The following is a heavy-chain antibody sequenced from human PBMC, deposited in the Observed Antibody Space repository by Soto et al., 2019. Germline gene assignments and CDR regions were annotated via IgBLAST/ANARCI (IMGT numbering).Heavy chain of an antibody. CDR3: ARESAMASFAMDV. CDR2: ISSSSSYT. J-gene: IGHJ6*02. D-gene: IGHD5-18*01. V-gene: IGHV3-11*05. Sequence: QVQLVESGGGLVKPGGSLRLSCAASGFTFSDYYMSWIRQAPGKGLEWVSYISSSSSYTNYADSVKGRFTISRDNAKNSLYLPMNSLRAEDTAVYYCARESAMASFAMDVWGQGTTVTVSS. CDR1: GFTFSDYY.